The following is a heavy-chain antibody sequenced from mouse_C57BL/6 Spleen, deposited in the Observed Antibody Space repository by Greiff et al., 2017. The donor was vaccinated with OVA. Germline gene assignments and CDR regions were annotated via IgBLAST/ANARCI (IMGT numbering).Heavy chain of an antibody. V-gene: IGHV1-55*01. J-gene: IGHJ2*01. Sequence: QVQLKQPGAELVKPGASVKMSCKASGYTFTSYWITWVKQRPGQGLEWIGDIYPGSGSTNYNEKFKSKATLTVDTSSSTAYMQLSSLTSEDSAVYYCARDGNYGNPYYFDYWGQGTTLTVSS. CDR3: ARDGNYGNPYYFDY. D-gene: IGHD2-1*01. CDR1: GYTFTSYW. CDR2: IYPGSGST.